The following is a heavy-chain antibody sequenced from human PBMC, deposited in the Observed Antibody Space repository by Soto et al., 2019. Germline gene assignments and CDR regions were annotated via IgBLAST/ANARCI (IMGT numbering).Heavy chain of an antibody. CDR1: GYTLTSYG. CDR3: ARDRVGYCSGGSCYLPNY. Sequence: QVQLVQSGAEVKKPGASVKVSCKASGYTLTSYGISWVRQAPGQGLEWMGWISAYNGNTNYAQKLQGRVTMTTDTSTSTAYMELRSLRSDDTAVYYCARDRVGYCSGGSCYLPNYWGQGTLVTVSS. D-gene: IGHD2-15*01. J-gene: IGHJ4*02. V-gene: IGHV1-18*01. CDR2: ISAYNGNT.